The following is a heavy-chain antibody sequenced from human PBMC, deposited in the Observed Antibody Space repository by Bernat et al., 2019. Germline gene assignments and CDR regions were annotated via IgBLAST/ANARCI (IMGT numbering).Heavy chain of an antibody. Sequence: VQLVESGGGLVKLGGSLRLSCAASGFTFSSYSMNWVRQAPGKGLEWVSSISSSSSYIYYADSVKGRFTISRDNAKNSLYLQMNSLRAEDTAVYYCARREECHYQFDYWGQGTLVTVSA. D-gene: IGHD2-2*01. J-gene: IGHJ4*02. V-gene: IGHV3-21*01. CDR3: ARREECHYQFDY. CDR2: ISSSSSYI. CDR1: GFTFSSYS.